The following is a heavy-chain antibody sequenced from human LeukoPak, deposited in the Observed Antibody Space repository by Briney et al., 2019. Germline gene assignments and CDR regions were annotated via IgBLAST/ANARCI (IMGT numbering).Heavy chain of an antibody. D-gene: IGHD6-13*01. J-gene: IGHJ5*02. CDR2: INSDGSST. Sequence: GGSLRLSCAASGFTFSSYWMHWVRQAPGKGLVCVSRINSDGSSTSYADSVKGRFTISRDNSKNTLYLQISSLRVEDTAVYYCATGVAAAGTVVARGNWFDPWGQGTLVTVSS. CDR3: ATGVAAAGTVVARGNWFDP. CDR1: GFTFSSYW. V-gene: IGHV3-74*01.